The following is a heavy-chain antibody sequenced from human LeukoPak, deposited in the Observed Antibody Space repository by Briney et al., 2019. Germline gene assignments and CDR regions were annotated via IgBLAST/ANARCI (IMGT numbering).Heavy chain of an antibody. CDR3: ARGAGYSSSWYQGY. J-gene: IGHJ4*02. CDR2: ISSSSSYI. V-gene: IGHV3-21*01. CDR1: GFTFSSYS. Sequence: GGSLRLSCAASGFTFSSYSMNWVRQAPGKGLEWVPSISSSSSYIYYADSVKGRFTISRDNAKNSLYLQMNSLRAEDTAVYYCARGAGYSSSWYQGYWGQGTLVTVSS. D-gene: IGHD6-13*01.